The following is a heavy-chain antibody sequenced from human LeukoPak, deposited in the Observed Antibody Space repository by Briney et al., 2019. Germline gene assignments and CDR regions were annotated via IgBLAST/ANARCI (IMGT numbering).Heavy chain of an antibody. CDR3: AGEGVVAFPDY. CDR2: INPSGGST. Sequence: GASVKVSCKASGYTFTSYYMHWVRQAPGQGLEWMGIINPSGGSTSYAQKFQGRVTMTRDMSTSTVYMELSSLRSEDTAVYYCAGEGVVAFPDYWGQGTLVTVSS. D-gene: IGHD2-15*01. V-gene: IGHV1-46*01. J-gene: IGHJ4*02. CDR1: GYTFTSYY.